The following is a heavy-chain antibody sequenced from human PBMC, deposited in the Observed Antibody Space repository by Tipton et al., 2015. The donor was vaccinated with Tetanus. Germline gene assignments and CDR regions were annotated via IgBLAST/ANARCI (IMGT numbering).Heavy chain of an antibody. CDR1: GYSFTSYW. CDR3: ASHRTRLTPPDACDI. V-gene: IGHV5-51*01. Sequence: QLVQSGAEVKKPGESLKISCKGSGYSFTSYWIGWVRQMPGKGLEWMGIIYPGDSDTRYSPSFQGQVTISAGKSISTAYLQWSSLKASGTSLYFCASHRTRLTPPDACDIWGQGTMVTVSS. D-gene: IGHD1-14*01. CDR2: IYPGDSDT. J-gene: IGHJ3*02.